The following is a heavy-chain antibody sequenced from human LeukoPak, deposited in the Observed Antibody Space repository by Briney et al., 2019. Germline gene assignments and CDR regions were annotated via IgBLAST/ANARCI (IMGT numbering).Heavy chain of an antibody. J-gene: IGHJ4*02. CDR1: GVSIDSYH. CDR2: FYYTGST. V-gene: IGHV4-59*01. CDR3: AGRTAATTRPFDY. Sequence: PSETLSLTCSVSGVSIDSYHWSWIRQPPGKGLEWIGYFYYTGSTNYSPSFEGRVTISEDTSKSQISLRLTSVTAADTAVYYCAGRTAATTRPFDYWGQGTLVTVSS. D-gene: IGHD2-21*02.